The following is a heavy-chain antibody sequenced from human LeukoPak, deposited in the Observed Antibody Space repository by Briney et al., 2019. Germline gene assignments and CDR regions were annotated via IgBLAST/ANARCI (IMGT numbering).Heavy chain of an antibody. J-gene: IGHJ5*02. Sequence: PEGSLRLSCAASGFTFSTYAMTWVRQAPGKGLEWVSTISGSGDDTFYSDSVEGRFSISRDNSKNTLYLQMNSLRAEDTAIYYCVKLPEWLFQGYFDPWGQGTLVTVSS. CDR1: GFTFSTYA. CDR3: VKLPEWLFQGYFDP. CDR2: ISGSGDDT. V-gene: IGHV3-23*01. D-gene: IGHD6-19*01.